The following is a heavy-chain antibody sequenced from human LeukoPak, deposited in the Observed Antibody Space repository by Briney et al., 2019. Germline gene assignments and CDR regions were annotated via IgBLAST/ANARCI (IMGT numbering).Heavy chain of an antibody. CDR1: GYTFASYA. J-gene: IGHJ3*02. V-gene: IGHV1-69*13. CDR3: ALRAATVVTSLNDAFDI. D-gene: IGHD4-23*01. Sequence: SVKVSCKASGYTFASYAISWVRQAPGQGLEWMGGIIPIFGTANYAQKFQGRVTITADESTSTAYMELSSLRSEDTAVYYCALRAATVVTSLNDAFDIWGQGTMVTVSS. CDR2: IIPIFGTA.